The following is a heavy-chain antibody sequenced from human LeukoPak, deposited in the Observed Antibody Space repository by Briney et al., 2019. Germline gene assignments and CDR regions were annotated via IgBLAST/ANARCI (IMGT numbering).Heavy chain of an antibody. Sequence: GGSLRLSCAASGFTFSSYGMHWVRQAPGKGLEWVAVISYDGSNKYYADSVKGRFTISRDNSKNTLYLQMNSLRAEDTAVYYCARDLGYFDYWGQGTLVTVSS. D-gene: IGHD7-27*01. CDR1: GFTFSSYG. J-gene: IGHJ4*02. CDR3: ARDLGYFDY. V-gene: IGHV3-30*03. CDR2: ISYDGSNK.